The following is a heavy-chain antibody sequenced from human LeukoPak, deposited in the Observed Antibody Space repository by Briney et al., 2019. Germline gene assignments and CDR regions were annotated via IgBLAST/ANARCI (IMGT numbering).Heavy chain of an antibody. CDR1: GGSISSSSYY. V-gene: IGHV4-39*01. D-gene: IGHD3-22*01. J-gene: IGHJ4*02. CDR2: IYYSGST. CDR3: ARLNSSGYYLYLSFDY. Sequence: SETLSLTCPVSGGSISSSSYYWGWIRQPPGKGLEWIGSIYYSGSTYYNPSLKSRVTISVDTPKNQFSLKLSSVTAADTAVYYCARLNSSGYYLYLSFDYWGQGTLVTVSS.